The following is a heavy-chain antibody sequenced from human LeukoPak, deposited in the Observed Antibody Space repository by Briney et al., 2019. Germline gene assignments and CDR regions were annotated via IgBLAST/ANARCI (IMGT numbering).Heavy chain of an antibody. Sequence: PGGSLRLSCAASGFTVSSNYMSWVRQAPGKGLEWVSVIYSGGSTYYADSVKGRFTISRDNSKNTLYLQMNSLRAEDTAVYYCARVHDYGDYPGAFDIWGQGTMVTVSS. D-gene: IGHD4-17*01. J-gene: IGHJ3*02. V-gene: IGHV3-66*01. CDR2: IYSGGST. CDR1: GFTVSSNY. CDR3: ARVHDYGDYPGAFDI.